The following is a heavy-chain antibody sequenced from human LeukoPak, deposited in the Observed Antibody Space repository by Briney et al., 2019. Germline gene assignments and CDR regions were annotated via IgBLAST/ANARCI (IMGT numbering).Heavy chain of an antibody. J-gene: IGHJ1*01. CDR2: INPSSDST. CDR1: GYTFTSYY. CDR3: TRAGYSSGWCTAEYFQN. D-gene: IGHD6-19*01. Sequence: ASVKVSCKASGYTFTSYYIHWVRQAPGQGLEWMGLINPSSDSTSYAQKFQGRVTMTRGTSTSTIYMELSSLRSEDTAVYYCTRAGYSSGWCTAEYFQNWGQGTLVTVSS. V-gene: IGHV1-46*01.